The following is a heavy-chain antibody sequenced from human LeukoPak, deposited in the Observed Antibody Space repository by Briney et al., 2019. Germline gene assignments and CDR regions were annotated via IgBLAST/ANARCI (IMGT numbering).Heavy chain of an antibody. CDR1: GDSISRSS. CDR3: ARHRLYYYDSSGYSDY. V-gene: IGHV4-59*08. J-gene: IGHJ4*02. Sequence: SEILSLTCSVSGDSISRSSWSWIRQPPGKGLEWIGNIFYSGTTKYNPSLKSRVTISTDTSKNQFSLRLNSVTDADTAVYYCARHRLYYYDSSGYSDYWGQGTLVTVSS. CDR2: IFYSGTT. D-gene: IGHD3-22*01.